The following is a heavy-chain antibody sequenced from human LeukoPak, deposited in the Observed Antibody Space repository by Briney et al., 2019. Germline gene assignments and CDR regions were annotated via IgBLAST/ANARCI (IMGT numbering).Heavy chain of an antibody. Sequence: SQTLSLTCAVSGGSISSGGYSWSWIRQPPGKGLEWIGYIYHSGSTYYNPSLKSRVTISVDRSKNQFSLKLSSVTAADTAVYYCARGTIAAAGTFDYWGQGTLVTVSS. D-gene: IGHD6-13*01. V-gene: IGHV4-30-2*01. CDR2: IYHSGST. J-gene: IGHJ4*02. CDR1: GGSISSGGYS. CDR3: ARGTIAAAGTFDY.